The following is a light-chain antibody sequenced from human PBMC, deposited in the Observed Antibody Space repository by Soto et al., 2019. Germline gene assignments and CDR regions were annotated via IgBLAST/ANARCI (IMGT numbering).Light chain of an antibody. Sequence: EIVLTQSPATLSLSPGERATLSCRASQSVSSYLAWYQQKPGQAPRLLIYDASNRGTGIPGTFSGSGSKTDFTITISSLEPEDFAVYYCQQRSNWPPTFGGGTKVEIK. J-gene: IGKJ4*01. V-gene: IGKV3-11*01. CDR2: DAS. CDR3: QQRSNWPPT. CDR1: QSVSSY.